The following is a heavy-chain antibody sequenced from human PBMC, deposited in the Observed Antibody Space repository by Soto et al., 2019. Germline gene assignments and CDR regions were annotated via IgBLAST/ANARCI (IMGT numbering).Heavy chain of an antibody. CDR1: GGSISSYY. CDR3: ARAWGRVFDY. CDR2: IYYSGST. D-gene: IGHD3-16*01. V-gene: IGHV4-59*01. J-gene: IGHJ4*02. Sequence: QVQLQESGPGLVKPSETLSLTCTVSGGSISSYYWSWIRQPPGKGLEWIGYIYYSGSTNYNPSPKSRVTIPVATSKNQFSLKLTSVTAADTAVYYCARAWGRVFDYWGQGTLVTVSS.